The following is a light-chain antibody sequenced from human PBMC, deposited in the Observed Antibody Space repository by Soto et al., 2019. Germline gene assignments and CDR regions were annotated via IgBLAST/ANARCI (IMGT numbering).Light chain of an antibody. CDR3: QKTYIAPRT. Sequence: DLQMTQSPSSLSASVGDRVTLTCRASQTISMFLNWYQQKPGKAPNVLIYAASSLQGGVPSRFSGSGSGTDFTLTISSLQPEDFGTYYCQKTYIAPRTVGKGTKVDIK. CDR1: QTISMF. J-gene: IGKJ1*01. CDR2: AAS. V-gene: IGKV1-39*01.